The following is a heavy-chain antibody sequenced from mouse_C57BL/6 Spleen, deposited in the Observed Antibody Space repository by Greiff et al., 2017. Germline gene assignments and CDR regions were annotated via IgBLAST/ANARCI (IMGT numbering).Heavy chain of an antibody. V-gene: IGHV1-19*01. CDR2: INPYNGGT. CDR1: GYTFTDSY. CDR3: ARRYYGNYVAFDY. Sequence: VQLQQSGPVLVKPGASVKMSCKASGYTFTDSYMNWVKQSHGKSLEWIGVINPYNGGTSYNQKFKGKATLTVDKSSSTAYMELNSLTSEDSAVYYCARRYYGNYVAFDYWGQGTTLTVSS. D-gene: IGHD2-1*01. J-gene: IGHJ2*01.